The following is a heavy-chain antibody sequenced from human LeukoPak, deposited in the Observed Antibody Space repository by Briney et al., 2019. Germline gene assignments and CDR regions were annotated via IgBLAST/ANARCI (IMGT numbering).Heavy chain of an antibody. CDR3: ARDRYYYDSSGYWGFDY. V-gene: IGHV3-21*01. J-gene: IGHJ4*02. CDR1: GFTFSSYS. Sequence: GGSLRLSCAASGFTFSSYSMNWVRQAPGKGLEWVSSISSSSSYIYYADSVKGRFTISRDNSKNTLYLQMNSLRAEDTAVYYCARDRYYYDSSGYWGFDYWGQGTLVTVSS. D-gene: IGHD3-22*01. CDR2: ISSSSSYI.